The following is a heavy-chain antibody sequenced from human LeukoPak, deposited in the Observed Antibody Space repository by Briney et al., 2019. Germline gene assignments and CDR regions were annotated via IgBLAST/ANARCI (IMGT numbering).Heavy chain of an antibody. Sequence: ASVKVSCKASGYTFTSYDINWVRQATGQGLEWMGWMNPNSGNTGYAQKFQGRVTMTRNTSISTAYMELSSLRSEDTAVYYCARFQRKLYYDFWSGYYGDGMDVWGQGTTVTVSS. J-gene: IGHJ6*02. CDR3: ARFQRKLYYDFWSGYYGDGMDV. CDR1: GYTFTSYD. CDR2: MNPNSGNT. D-gene: IGHD3-3*01. V-gene: IGHV1-8*01.